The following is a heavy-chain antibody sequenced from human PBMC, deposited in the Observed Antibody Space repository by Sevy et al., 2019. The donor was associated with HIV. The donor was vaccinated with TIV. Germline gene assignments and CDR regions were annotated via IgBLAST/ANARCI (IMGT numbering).Heavy chain of an antibody. CDR2: ISAYNGNT. CDR1: GYTFTSYG. J-gene: IGHJ6*02. D-gene: IGHD2-2*02. Sequence: ASVKVSCKASGYTFTSYGISWVRQAPGQGLEWMGWISAYNGNTNYAQKLQGRVTMTTDKSTSTAYMDLRSLRSDDTAVYYCARDLSNTSSYYYYYGMDVWGQGTTVTVSS. V-gene: IGHV1-18*01. CDR3: ARDLSNTSSYYYYYGMDV.